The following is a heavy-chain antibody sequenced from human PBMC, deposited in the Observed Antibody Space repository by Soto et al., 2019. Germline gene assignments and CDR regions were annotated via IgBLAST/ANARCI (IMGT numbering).Heavy chain of an antibody. CDR2: IDPSDSYT. V-gene: IGHV5-10-1*01. CDR1: GYSFTNNL. CDR3: ARSDMVRGVITSPLDY. Sequence: KVSCKTSGYSFTNNLINWVRQAPGQGLEWMGRIDPSDSYTNYSPSFQGHVTISADKSISTAYLQWSSLKASDTAMYYCARSDMVRGVITSPLDYWGQGTLVTVSS. D-gene: IGHD3-10*01. J-gene: IGHJ4*02.